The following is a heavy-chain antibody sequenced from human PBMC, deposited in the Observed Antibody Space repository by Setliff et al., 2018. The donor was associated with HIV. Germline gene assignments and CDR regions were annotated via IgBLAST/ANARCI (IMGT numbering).Heavy chain of an antibody. CDR3: ARSRSTRDAFDI. J-gene: IGHJ3*02. D-gene: IGHD2-2*01. V-gene: IGHV3-21*01. CDR2: ISSSGSYI. CDR1: GFSFFNFA. Sequence: GGSLRLSCATSGFSFFNFALDWVRQAPGKGLEWVSSISSSGSYIYYADSVKGRFTISRDDATKSLFLQMDSLRAEDTAVYYCARSRSTRDAFDIWGQGTMVTVSS.